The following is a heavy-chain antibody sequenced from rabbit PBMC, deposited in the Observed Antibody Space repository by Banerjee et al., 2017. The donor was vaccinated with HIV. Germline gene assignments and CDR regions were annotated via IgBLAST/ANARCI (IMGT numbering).Heavy chain of an antibody. CDR1: GFSFSSRYW. Sequence: QEQLEESGGDLVKPEGSLTLTCTASGFSFSSRYWIWWVRQAPGKGLEWIAYIATGSSGSTAYANWAKGRFTISKTSSTTVTLQMTSLTAADTATYFCGRDRDGDAGYGSLALWGQGTLVTVS. CDR2: IATGSSGST. CDR3: GRDRDGDAGYGSLAL. J-gene: IGHJ4*01. V-gene: IGHV1S45*01. D-gene: IGHD6-1*01.